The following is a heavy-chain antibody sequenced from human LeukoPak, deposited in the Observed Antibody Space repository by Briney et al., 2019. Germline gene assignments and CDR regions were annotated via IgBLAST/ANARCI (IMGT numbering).Heavy chain of an antibody. V-gene: IGHV1-2*02. D-gene: IGHD6-19*01. CDR3: ARDAAVADPLYYFDY. J-gene: IGHJ4*02. CDR1: GYTFTGYY. CDR2: INPNSGGT. Sequence: ASVKVSCKASGYTFTGYYMHWVRQAPGQGLEWMGWINPNSGGTNYAQKFQGRVTMTRDTSISTAYMELSRLRSDDTAVYYCARDAAVADPLYYFDYWGQGTLVTVSS.